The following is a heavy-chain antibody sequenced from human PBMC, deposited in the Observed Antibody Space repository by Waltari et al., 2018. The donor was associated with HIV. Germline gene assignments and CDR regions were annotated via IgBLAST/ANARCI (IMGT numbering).Heavy chain of an antibody. CDR1: GGTFSSYA. D-gene: IGHD6-13*01. J-gene: IGHJ6*02. CDR2: IIPECGTA. V-gene: IGHV1-69*12. Sequence: QVQLVQSGAEVKKPGSSVKVSCKASGGTFSSYAISWVRQAPGQGLEWMGGIIPECGTANYAEKFQGRVTITADESTSTAYMELSSLRSEDTAVYYCARDTLAAAGYYYYGMDVWGQGTTVTVSS. CDR3: ARDTLAAAGYYYYGMDV.